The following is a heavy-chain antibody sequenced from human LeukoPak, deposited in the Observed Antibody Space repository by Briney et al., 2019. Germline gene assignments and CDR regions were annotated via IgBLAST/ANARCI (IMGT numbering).Heavy chain of an antibody. CDR3: ARDLVGADEV. J-gene: IGHJ4*02. Sequence: ASVTVSCKASGYTFTTYGISWVRQAPGQGLEWMGWISANNGNTDYAQELQGRITMTTDASTSTAYMELRSLRSDDTAVYYCARDLVGADEVWGQGTLVTVSS. V-gene: IGHV1-18*01. CDR1: GYTFTTYG. CDR2: ISANNGNT. D-gene: IGHD1-26*01.